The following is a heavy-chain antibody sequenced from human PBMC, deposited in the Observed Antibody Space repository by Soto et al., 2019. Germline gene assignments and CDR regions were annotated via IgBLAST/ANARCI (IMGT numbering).Heavy chain of an antibody. CDR2: IYHSGST. CDR1: GGSISSSSYY. Sequence: SETLSLTCTVSGGSISSSSYYWGWIRQPPGKGLEWIGYIYHSGSTYYNPSLKSRVTISVDRSKNQFSLKLSSVTAADTAVYYCARARGYSYPRYDYWGQGPLVTVSS. V-gene: IGHV4-39*07. D-gene: IGHD5-18*01. J-gene: IGHJ4*02. CDR3: ARARGYSYPRYDY.